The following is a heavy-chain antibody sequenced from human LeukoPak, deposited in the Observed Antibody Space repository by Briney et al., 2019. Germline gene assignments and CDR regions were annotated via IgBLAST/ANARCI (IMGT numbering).Heavy chain of an antibody. CDR1: GGSISSYY. CDR2: IYYSGST. Sequence: SETLSLTCAVSGGSISSYYWSWIRQPPGKGLEWIGYIYYSGSTNYNPSLKSRVTISVDTSKNQFSLKLSSVTAADTAVYYCARDGGGDSLDAFDIWGQGTMVTVSS. D-gene: IGHD3-16*01. V-gene: IGHV4-59*01. CDR3: ARDGGGDSLDAFDI. J-gene: IGHJ3*02.